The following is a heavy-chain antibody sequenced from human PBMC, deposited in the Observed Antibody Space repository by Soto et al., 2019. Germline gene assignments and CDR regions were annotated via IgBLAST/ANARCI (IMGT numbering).Heavy chain of an antibody. Sequence: ASVKVSCKASGYTFTSYGISWERQAPGQGLEWMGWISAYNGNTNYAQKLQGRVTMTTDTSTSTAYLELRSLRSDDTAVYYCARDKGWIQLWPYFDYWGQGTLVTVSS. V-gene: IGHV1-18*01. CDR2: ISAYNGNT. D-gene: IGHD5-18*01. J-gene: IGHJ4*02. CDR1: GYTFTSYG. CDR3: ARDKGWIQLWPYFDY.